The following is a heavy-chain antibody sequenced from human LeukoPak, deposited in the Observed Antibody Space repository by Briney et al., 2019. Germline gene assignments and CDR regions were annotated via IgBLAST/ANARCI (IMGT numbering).Heavy chain of an antibody. D-gene: IGHD1-26*01. CDR1: GFTFSGYW. J-gene: IGHJ4*02. V-gene: IGHV3-7*01. Sequence: GGSLRLSCVASGFTFSGYWMSWVRQAPGKGPEWVANIKQDGSEIYYVDSVKGRFTISRDNAKNSLYLHMNSLIVEDTAVYYCARDKAVGPTLLDYWGQGTLVTVSS. CDR3: ARDKAVGPTLLDY. CDR2: IKQDGSEI.